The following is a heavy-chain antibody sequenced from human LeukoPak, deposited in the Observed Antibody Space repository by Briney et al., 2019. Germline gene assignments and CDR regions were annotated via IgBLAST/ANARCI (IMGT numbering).Heavy chain of an antibody. Sequence: PGESLRLSCAASGFNLNNYAMNWVRQAPGKGLEWVAAVTGPGDTAYYADSVKGRFTISRDNPKNTLYLQMNSLRAEDTAIYYCAKVVQYTASTGTGLESWGQGTLVTVSS. CDR3: AKVVQYTASTGTGLES. J-gene: IGHJ4*02. CDR2: VTGPGDTA. D-gene: IGHD6-13*01. CDR1: GFNLNNYA. V-gene: IGHV3-23*01.